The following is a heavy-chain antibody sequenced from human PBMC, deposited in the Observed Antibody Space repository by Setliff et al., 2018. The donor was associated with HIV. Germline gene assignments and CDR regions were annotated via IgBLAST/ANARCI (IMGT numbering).Heavy chain of an antibody. V-gene: IGHV4-34*11. CDR3: ARGGAFCGRDSCYYLDY. CDR1: GGSFSGYF. J-gene: IGHJ4*02. Sequence: SETLSLTCAVYGGSFSGYFWTWIRQHPGKGLEWIGYIYYSGSATYNPSLKSQASISVDTSRNEFSLKLSSVTAADTAVYFCARGGAFCGRDSCYYLDYWGQGNPVTVSS. CDR2: IYYSGSA. D-gene: IGHD2-21*02.